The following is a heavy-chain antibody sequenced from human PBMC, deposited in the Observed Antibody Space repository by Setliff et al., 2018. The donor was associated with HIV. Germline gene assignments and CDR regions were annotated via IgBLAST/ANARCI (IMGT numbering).Heavy chain of an antibody. CDR1: GGSISSFNW. Sequence: SETLSLTCDVSGGSISSFNWWSWVRQSPGKGLEWIGEIYHTGSTNYSPSLKSRVTISVDKSKNQFSLRLNSVTAADTAVYYCARVQYHYVNNGDSYYFTHWGXXTLVTVSS. J-gene: IGHJ4*01. D-gene: IGHD3-10*02. CDR2: IYHTGST. CDR3: ARVQYHYVNNGDSYYFTH. V-gene: IGHV4-4*02.